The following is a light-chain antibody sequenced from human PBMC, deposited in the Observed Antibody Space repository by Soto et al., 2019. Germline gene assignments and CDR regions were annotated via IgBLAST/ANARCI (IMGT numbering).Light chain of an antibody. J-gene: IGLJ3*02. V-gene: IGLV2-14*01. CDR3: NAYTTSNTWV. CDR1: SSDVGGYNY. CDR2: EVT. Sequence: QSALTQPASVSASPGQSITISCTGTSSDVGGYNYVSWYQQHPGKAPKLMIYEVTNRPSGVSNRFSGSRSGNTASLTISGLQAEDEAYYYCNAYTTSNTWVFGGGTKVTVL.